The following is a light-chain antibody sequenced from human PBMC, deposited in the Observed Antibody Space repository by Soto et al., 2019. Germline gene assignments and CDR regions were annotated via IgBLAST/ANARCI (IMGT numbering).Light chain of an antibody. CDR1: QSVSSSS. CDR2: GAS. Sequence: EIALTQSPGTLSLSPGERATLSCRAGQSVSSSSLAWYQQKTGQAPRLLIYGASGRATGIPDRFSGSGSGTDFTLTISRLEPEDSAVYYCLQYDTSPRTFGQGTKVEIK. CDR3: LQYDTSPRT. J-gene: IGKJ1*01. V-gene: IGKV3-20*01.